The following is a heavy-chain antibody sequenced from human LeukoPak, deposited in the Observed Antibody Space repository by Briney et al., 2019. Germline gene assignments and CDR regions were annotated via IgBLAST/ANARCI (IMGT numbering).Heavy chain of an antibody. V-gene: IGHV3-23*01. CDR3: AKDVGGDYGSGSYEKWFDP. J-gene: IGHJ5*02. Sequence: LTGRSLRLSCAASGFTVSSNYMSWVRQAPGKRLEWDSAIVGSGGGTYYTDSFKGRFTISRDNSKNTLYLQMNSLRDEDTAVYYCAKDVGGDYGSGSYEKWFDPWGQGTLVTVSS. D-gene: IGHD3-10*01. CDR2: IVGSGGGT. CDR1: GFTVSSNY.